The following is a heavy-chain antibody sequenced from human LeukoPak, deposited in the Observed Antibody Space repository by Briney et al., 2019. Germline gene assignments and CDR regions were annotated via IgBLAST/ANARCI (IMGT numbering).Heavy chain of an antibody. V-gene: IGHV3-30-3*01. Sequence: GGSLRLSCAASGFTFSSYAMHWVRQAPGKGLEWVAVISYDGSNKYYADSVKGRFTISRDNSKNTLYLQMNSLRAEDTAVYYCAKAWGPGADSSINYWGQGTLVTVSS. CDR1: GFTFSSYA. D-gene: IGHD6-13*01. CDR2: ISYDGSNK. CDR3: AKAWGPGADSSINY. J-gene: IGHJ4*02.